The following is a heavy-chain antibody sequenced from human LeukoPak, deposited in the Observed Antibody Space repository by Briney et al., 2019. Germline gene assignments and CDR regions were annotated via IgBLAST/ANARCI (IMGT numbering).Heavy chain of an antibody. D-gene: IGHD4-11*01. Sequence: PGGSLRLSCAGSGFAFGDYAIHWVRQAPGKGLEWVRGIRWRSDFVAYADSVRGRFTISRDNAKSFVYLQMSSLGPEDTALYYCAKVLARPTAPRAYALDFWGQGTVVTASS. CDR1: GFAFGDYA. J-gene: IGHJ3*01. V-gene: IGHV3-9*01. CDR3: AKVLARPTAPRAYALDF. CDR2: IRWRSDFV.